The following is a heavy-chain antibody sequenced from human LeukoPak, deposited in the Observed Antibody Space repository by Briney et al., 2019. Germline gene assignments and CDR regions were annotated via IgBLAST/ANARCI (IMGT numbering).Heavy chain of an antibody. V-gene: IGHV3-23*01. CDR1: GFPLSSYA. CDR2: ISCCGCST. Sequence: GGSLRLSCAASGFPLSSYAMSWVPQAPGKGVEWVSSISCCGCSTYYADSVKGRFTISRDNSKNTLYLQMNSLRAEDTAVYYCAKVGDLVVPPYYYYGMDVWGQGTTVTVSS. D-gene: IGHD2-2*01. J-gene: IGHJ6*02. CDR3: AKVGDLVVPPYYYYGMDV.